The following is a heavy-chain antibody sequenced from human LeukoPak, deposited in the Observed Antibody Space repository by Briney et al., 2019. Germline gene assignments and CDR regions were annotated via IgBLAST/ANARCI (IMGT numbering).Heavy chain of an antibody. CDR1: GFTLSTHW. D-gene: IGHD3-3*01. CDR2: IYTDGRRT. J-gene: IGHJ3*01. Sequence: GGSLRLSCAGSGFTLSTHWMHWVRQGPGKGLVWVSRIYTDGRRTDYADSVKGRFTISGDNARNTLYLQMNSLRADDTAVYYFARSGGGGAFDVWGQGTMVTVSS. V-gene: IGHV3-74*01. CDR3: ARSGGGGAFDV.